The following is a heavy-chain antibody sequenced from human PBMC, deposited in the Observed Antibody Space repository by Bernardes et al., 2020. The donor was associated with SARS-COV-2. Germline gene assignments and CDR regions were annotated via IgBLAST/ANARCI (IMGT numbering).Heavy chain of an antibody. V-gene: IGHV4-59*01. CDR1: GGSISSYY. CDR3: ARGVIGYSYGYDDWFDP. J-gene: IGHJ5*02. CDR2: IYYSGST. Sequence: SETLSLTCTVSGGSISSYYWSWIRQPPGKGLEWIGYIYYSGSTNYNPSLKSRVTISVDTSKNQFSLKLSSVTAADTAVYYCARGVIGYSYGYDDWFDPWGQGTLVIVSS. D-gene: IGHD5-18*01.